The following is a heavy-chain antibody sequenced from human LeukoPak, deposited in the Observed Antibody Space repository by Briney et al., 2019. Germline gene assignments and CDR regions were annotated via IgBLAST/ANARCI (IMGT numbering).Heavy chain of an antibody. CDR3: ARGGQYSGYYYFDY. Sequence: GGSLRLSCSASEITFSKYLMSWVRQAPGEGVGWGGNIKQEGSETYSVDSVKGRFTISRDNAKNSLYLQMNSLRAEDTALYYCARGGQYSGYYYFDYWGQGTLVTVSS. CDR1: EITFSKYL. CDR2: IKQEGSET. D-gene: IGHD3-22*01. V-gene: IGHV3-7*01. J-gene: IGHJ4*02.